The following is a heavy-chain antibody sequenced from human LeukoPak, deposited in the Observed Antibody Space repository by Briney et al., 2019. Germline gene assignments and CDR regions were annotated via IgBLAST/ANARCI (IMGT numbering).Heavy chain of an antibody. CDR1: GGSINNYY. V-gene: IGHV4-4*07. CDR2: IYSSGST. Sequence: SETLSLTCTVSGGSINNYYWSWIRQPAGKGLEWIGLIYSSGSTSYNPSLKSRVTMSVDTSKKQFSLRLSSVTAADTAVYYCAKSNGYGLIDIWGQGTMVTVSS. J-gene: IGHJ3*02. CDR3: AKSNGYGLIDI. D-gene: IGHD3-22*01.